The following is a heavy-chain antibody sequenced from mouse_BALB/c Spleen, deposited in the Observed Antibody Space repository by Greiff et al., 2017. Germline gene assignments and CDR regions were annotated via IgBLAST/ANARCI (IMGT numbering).Heavy chain of an antibody. V-gene: IGHV1S56*01. D-gene: IGHD3-3*01. CDR2: IYPGNVNT. CDR3: AGTRDYAMDY. J-gene: IGHJ4*01. CDR1: GYTFTSYY. Sequence: VKPGASVRISCKASGYTFTSYYIHWVKQRPGQGLEWIGWIYPGNVNTKYNEKFKGKATLTADKSSSTAYMQLSSLTSEDSAVYFCAGTRDYAMDYWGQGTSVTVSS.